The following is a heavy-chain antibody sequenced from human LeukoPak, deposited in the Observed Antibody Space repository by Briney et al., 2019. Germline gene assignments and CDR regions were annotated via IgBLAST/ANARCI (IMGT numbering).Heavy chain of an antibody. CDR1: GFTFSNYW. Sequence: GGSLRLSCAASGFTFSNYWMSWVRQAPGKGLEWVANIKEDGSEKYYVDSVKGRFTISRDNARNSLYLQMNSLRAEDTAVYYCARGRQLGYWGQGTLVTVSS. D-gene: IGHD6-13*01. CDR2: IKEDGSEK. CDR3: ARGRQLGY. V-gene: IGHV3-7*04. J-gene: IGHJ4*02.